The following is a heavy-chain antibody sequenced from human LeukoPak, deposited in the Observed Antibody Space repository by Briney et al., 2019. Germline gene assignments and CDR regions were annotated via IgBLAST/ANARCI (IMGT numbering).Heavy chain of an antibody. CDR3: ASIIQATYYYGMDV. J-gene: IGHJ6*02. D-gene: IGHD5-18*01. CDR1: GGSFSGYY. V-gene: IGHV4-34*01. CDR2: INHSGST. Sequence: SETLSLTCAVYGGSFSGYYWGWIRQPPGKGLEWIGEINHSGSTNYNPSLKSRVTISVDTSKNQFSLKLSSVTAADTAVYYCASIIQATYYYGMDVWGQGTTVTVSS.